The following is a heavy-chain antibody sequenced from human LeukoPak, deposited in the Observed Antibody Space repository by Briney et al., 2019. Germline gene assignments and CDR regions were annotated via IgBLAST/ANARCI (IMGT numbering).Heavy chain of an antibody. CDR3: ARYHFLYQLLIDY. D-gene: IGHD2-2*01. J-gene: IGHJ4*02. CDR1: GFPFSSYA. CDR2: ISYDGSNK. Sequence: GGSLRLSCAASGFPFSSYAMHWVRQAPGKGLEWVAVISYDGSNKYYADSVKGRFTISGDNSKNTLYLQMNSLRAEDTAVYYCARYHFLYQLLIDYWGQGALVTVSS. V-gene: IGHV3-30-3*01.